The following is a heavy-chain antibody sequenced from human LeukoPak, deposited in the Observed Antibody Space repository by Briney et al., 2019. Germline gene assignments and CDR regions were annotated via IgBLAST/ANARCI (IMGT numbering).Heavy chain of an antibody. Sequence: GGSLRLSCAASGFTFRSCEMIWVRQAPGKGLEWVSCISSSGTKIYYADSVKGRFTISRDNAKNSLYLQMNSLRAEDTAIYYCARESGLGVISPYSDYWGQGTLVTVSS. CDR1: GFTFRSCE. CDR2: ISSSGTKI. V-gene: IGHV3-48*03. CDR3: ARESGLGVISPYSDY. D-gene: IGHD2-21*01. J-gene: IGHJ4*02.